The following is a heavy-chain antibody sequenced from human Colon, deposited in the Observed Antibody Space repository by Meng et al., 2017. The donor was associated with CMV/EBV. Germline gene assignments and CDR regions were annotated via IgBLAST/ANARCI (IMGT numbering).Heavy chain of an antibody. V-gene: IGHV5-51*01. CDR3: ARLTTYCTNFGCYKGGWFDP. D-gene: IGHD2-8*01. J-gene: IGHJ5*02. Sequence: WIAWVRQLTGKGLEWMGIMYPGDSETRYSPSFQGQVTISADKSISTAYLQWSSLKASDTAIYYCARLTTYCTNFGCYKGGWFDPWGQGTLVTVSS. CDR1: W. CDR2: MYPGDSET.